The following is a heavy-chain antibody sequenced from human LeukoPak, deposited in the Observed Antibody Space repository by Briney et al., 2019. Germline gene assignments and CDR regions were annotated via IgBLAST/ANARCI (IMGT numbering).Heavy chain of an antibody. CDR1: GFTFSDYY. CDR3: ARAGRFLEWLDRWFDP. D-gene: IGHD3-3*01. V-gene: IGHV3-11*01. J-gene: IGHJ5*02. CDR2: ISSSGSTI. Sequence: GGSLRLSCAASGFTFSDYYMSWIRQAPGKGLEWVSYISSSGSTIYYADSVKGRFTISRDNAKISLYLQMNSLRAEDTAVYYCARAGRFLEWLDRWFDPWGQGTLVTVSS.